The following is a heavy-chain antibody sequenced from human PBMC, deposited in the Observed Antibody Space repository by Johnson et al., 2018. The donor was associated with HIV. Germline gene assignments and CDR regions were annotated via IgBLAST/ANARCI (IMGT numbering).Heavy chain of an antibody. CDR2: IYSGGSK. Sequence: VQLVESGGGLVQPGGSLRLSCAVSGFTVSSNYMSWVRQAPGKGLEWVSVIYSGGSKYYADSVKDRFPIPRDNSKNTLYLQMNSLRAEDTAVYYCARLRQEANCGADCHWAIWGQGTMVTVSS. D-gene: IGHD2-21*02. CDR3: ARLRQEANCGADCHWAI. J-gene: IGHJ3*02. CDR1: GFTVSSNY. V-gene: IGHV3-66*02.